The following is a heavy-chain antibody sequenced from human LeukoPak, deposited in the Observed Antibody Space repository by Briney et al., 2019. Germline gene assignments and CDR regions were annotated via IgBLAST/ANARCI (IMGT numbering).Heavy chain of an antibody. CDR3: AKYLLGMAADY. V-gene: IGHV3-23*01. CDR2: ISGSGGST. D-gene: IGHD7-27*01. Sequence: GGSLRLSRAASGFTFSSYAMSWVRQAPGKGLEWISAISGSGGSTYYADSVKGRFAISRDNSKNTLYLQMNSLRAEDTAVYYCAKYLLGMAADYWGQGTLVTVSS. J-gene: IGHJ4*02. CDR1: GFTFSSYA.